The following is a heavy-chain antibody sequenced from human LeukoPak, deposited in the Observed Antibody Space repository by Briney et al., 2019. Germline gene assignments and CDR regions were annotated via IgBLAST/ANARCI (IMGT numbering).Heavy chain of an antibody. V-gene: IGHV4-4*07. CDR3: ARDQTYYDSSGYSLYAFDI. J-gene: IGHJ3*02. CDR2: IYASGST. D-gene: IGHD3-22*01. Sequence: SETLSLTCTVSGGSISSYYWSWIRQPAGKGLEWIGRIYASGSTNYNPSLKSRVTMSVDTSKNQFSLKLSSVTAADAAVYYCARDQTYYDSSGYSLYAFDIWGQGTMVTVSS. CDR1: GGSISSYY.